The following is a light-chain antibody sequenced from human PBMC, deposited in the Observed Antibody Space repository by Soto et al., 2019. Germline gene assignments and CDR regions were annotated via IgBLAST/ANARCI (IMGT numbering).Light chain of an antibody. Sequence: EVVMTQSPATLSVSPGERATLSCSASQSISSDLAWYQQKPGQAPRLLIYGASNRASDIPARFSGSGSGTEFTLTISSLQSEDFAVYYCQQYNNWPPWTFGQGTQVDIK. CDR1: QSISSD. CDR2: GAS. CDR3: QQYNNWPPWT. J-gene: IGKJ1*01. V-gene: IGKV3-15*01.